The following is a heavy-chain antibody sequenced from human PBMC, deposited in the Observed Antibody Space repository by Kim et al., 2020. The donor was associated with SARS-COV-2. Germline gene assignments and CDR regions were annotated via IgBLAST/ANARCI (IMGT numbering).Heavy chain of an antibody. Sequence: KSRVTITVDTSKNQFSLKLSSVTAADTAVYYCARHRLHIWFGELSNYFDYWGQGTLVTVSS. V-gene: IGHV4-39*01. CDR3: ARHRLHIWFGELSNYFDY. J-gene: IGHJ4*02. D-gene: IGHD3-10*01.